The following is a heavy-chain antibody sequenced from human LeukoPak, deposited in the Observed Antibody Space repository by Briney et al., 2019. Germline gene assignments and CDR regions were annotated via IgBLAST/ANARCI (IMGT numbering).Heavy chain of an antibody. Sequence: SETPSLTCAVYGGSFSGYYWSWIRQPPGKGLEWIGEINHSGSTNYNPSLKSRVTISVDTSKNQFSLKLSSVTAADTAVYYCARSGVGDYGDYDYWGQGTLVTVSS. CDR3: ARSGVGDYGDYDY. V-gene: IGHV4-34*01. J-gene: IGHJ4*02. D-gene: IGHD4-17*01. CDR2: INHSGST. CDR1: GGSFSGYY.